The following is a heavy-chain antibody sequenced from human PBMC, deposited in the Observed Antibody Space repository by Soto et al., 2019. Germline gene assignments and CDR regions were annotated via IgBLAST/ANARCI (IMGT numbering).Heavy chain of an antibody. CDR3: ARSQGSSTSLEIYYYYYYGMDV. J-gene: IGHJ6*02. CDR1: GGTFSSYA. Sequence: QVQLVQSGAEVKKPGSSVKVSCKASGGTFSSYAISWVRQAPGQGLERMGGIIPISGTANYAQKFQGRVTITADESTSTAYMELSSLRSEDTAVYYCARSQGSSTSLEIYYYYYYGMDVWGQGTLVTVSS. V-gene: IGHV1-69*01. D-gene: IGHD2-2*01. CDR2: IIPISGTA.